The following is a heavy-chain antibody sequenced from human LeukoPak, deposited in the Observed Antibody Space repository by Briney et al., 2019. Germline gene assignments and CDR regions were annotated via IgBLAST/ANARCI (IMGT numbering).Heavy chain of an antibody. D-gene: IGHD2-15*01. J-gene: IGHJ4*02. CDR3: ARDRGGSWGYFDY. V-gene: IGHV4-59*01. CDR2: IYYSGST. Sequence: SSETLSLTCTVSGGSISSYYWSWIRQPPGKGLEWIGYIYYSGSTNYNPSLKSRVTISVDTSKNQFSLKLSSVTAADTAVYYCARDRGGSWGYFDYWGQGTLVTVSS. CDR1: GGSISSYY.